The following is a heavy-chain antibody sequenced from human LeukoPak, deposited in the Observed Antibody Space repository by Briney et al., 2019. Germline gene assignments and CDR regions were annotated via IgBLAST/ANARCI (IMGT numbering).Heavy chain of an antibody. CDR3: ARDYGDPRNWFDP. Sequence: SETLSLTCTVSGGSISSGGYYWSWIRQPPGKGLEWIGYIYHSGSTYYNPSLKSRVTISVDRSKDQLSLKLSSVTAADTAVYYCARDYGDPRNWFDPWGQGTLVTVSS. J-gene: IGHJ5*02. V-gene: IGHV4-30-2*01. D-gene: IGHD4-17*01. CDR1: GGSISSGGYY. CDR2: IYHSGST.